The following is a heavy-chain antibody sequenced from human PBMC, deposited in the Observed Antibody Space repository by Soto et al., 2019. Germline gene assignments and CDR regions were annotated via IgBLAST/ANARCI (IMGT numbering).Heavy chain of an antibody. CDR2: IIPILGIA. J-gene: IGHJ5*02. Sequence: SVKVSCKASGGTFSSYTISWVRQAPGQGLEWMGRIIPILGIANYAQKFQGRVTITADKSTSTAYMELSSLRSEDTAVYYCARDPARQIPSRSWHIKANWFDPWGQGNLVTVSS. V-gene: IGHV1-69*04. D-gene: IGHD6-13*01. CDR3: ARDPARQIPSRSWHIKANWFDP. CDR1: GGTFSSYT.